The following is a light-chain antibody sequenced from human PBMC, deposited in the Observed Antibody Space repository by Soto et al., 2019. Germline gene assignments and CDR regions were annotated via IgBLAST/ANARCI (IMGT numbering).Light chain of an antibody. CDR2: GAS. CDR1: QSVSSSY. Sequence: EIVLTQSAGTPSLSPGERATLSCRASQSVSSSYFAWYQQRFGQAPRLLIYGASSRATGIPDRFSGSGSGTDFTLTISRLEPEDFAVYYCQQYGSSSWTFGQGTKV. V-gene: IGKV3-20*01. CDR3: QQYGSSSWT. J-gene: IGKJ1*01.